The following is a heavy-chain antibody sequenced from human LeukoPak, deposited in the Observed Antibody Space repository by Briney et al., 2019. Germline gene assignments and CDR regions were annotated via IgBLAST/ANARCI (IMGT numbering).Heavy chain of an antibody. V-gene: IGHV4-34*01. CDR3: ARFGYCSGGSCYPVGYYYYYMDV. Sequence: SETLSLTCAVYGGSFSGYYWSWIRQPPGKGLEWIGEINHSGSTNYNPSLKSRVTISVDTSKNQFSLKLSSVTAADTAVYYCARFGYCSGGSCYPVGYYYYYMDVWGKGTTVTVSS. J-gene: IGHJ6*03. D-gene: IGHD2-15*01. CDR2: INHSGST. CDR1: GGSFSGYY.